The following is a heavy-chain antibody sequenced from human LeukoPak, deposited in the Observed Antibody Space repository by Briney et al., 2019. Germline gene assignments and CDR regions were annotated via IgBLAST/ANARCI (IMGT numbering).Heavy chain of an antibody. CDR3: ARDSIWFGDE. V-gene: IGHV3-53*01. D-gene: IGHD3-10*01. CDR1: GFTFGDYA. Sequence: GGSLRLSCTASGFTFGDYAMSWLRQAPGKGLEWVSVIYSGGSTYYADSVKGRFTISRDNSKNTVYLQMNSLRADDTAVYYCARDSIWFGDERGQGTLVTVSS. J-gene: IGHJ4*02. CDR2: IYSGGST.